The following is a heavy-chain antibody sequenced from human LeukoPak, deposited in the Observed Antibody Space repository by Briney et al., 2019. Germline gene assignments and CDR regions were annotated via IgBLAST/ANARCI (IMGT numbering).Heavy chain of an antibody. CDR1: GYTFTSYG. V-gene: IGHV1-18*01. Sequence: ASVKVSCKASGYTFTSYGISWVRQAPGQGLEWMGWISAYNGNTNYAQKLQGRVTMTTDTSTSTAYMELSSLRSEDTAVYYCARDERGYSYGYGYYFDYWGQGTLVTVSS. D-gene: IGHD5-18*01. J-gene: IGHJ4*02. CDR3: ARDERGYSYGYGYYFDY. CDR2: ISAYNGNT.